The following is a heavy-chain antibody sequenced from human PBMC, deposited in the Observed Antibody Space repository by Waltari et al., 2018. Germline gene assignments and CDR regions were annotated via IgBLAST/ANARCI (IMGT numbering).Heavy chain of an antibody. CDR1: GFTFSSYS. D-gene: IGHD3-3*01. Sequence: EVQLVESGGGLVQPGGSLRLSCAASGFTFSSYSMNWVRQAPGKGLEWVSYISSSSSTIYYADSVKGRFTISRDNAKNSLYLQMDSLRAEDTAVYYCARDRVMFGVVIIALDLWGRGTLVTVSS. CDR3: ARDRVMFGVVIIALDL. J-gene: IGHJ2*01. V-gene: IGHV3-48*01. CDR2: ISSSSSTI.